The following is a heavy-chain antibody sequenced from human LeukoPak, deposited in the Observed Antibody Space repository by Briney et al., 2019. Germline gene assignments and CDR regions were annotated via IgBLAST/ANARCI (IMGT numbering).Heavy chain of an antibody. V-gene: IGHV1-18*01. J-gene: IGHJ5*02. D-gene: IGHD3-22*01. CDR3: ARGGYYDSSGYPWWFDP. Sequence: ASAKVSCKASGYTFTSYGISWVRQAPGQGLEWMGWISAYNGNTNYAQKLQGRVTMTTDTSTSTAYMELRSLRSDDTAVYYCARGGYYDSSGYPWWFDPWGQGTLVTVSS. CDR1: GYTFTSYG. CDR2: ISAYNGNT.